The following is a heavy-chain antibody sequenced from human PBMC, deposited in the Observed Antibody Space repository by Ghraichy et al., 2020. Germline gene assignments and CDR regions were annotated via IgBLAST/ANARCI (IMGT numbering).Heavy chain of an antibody. CDR2: IIPILGIA. CDR1: GGTFSSYT. J-gene: IGHJ4*02. CDR3: ASHRGYSYGYWDY. V-gene: IGHV1-69*02. D-gene: IGHD5-18*01. Sequence: VKVSCKASGGTFSSYTISWVRQAPGQGLEWMGRIIPILGIANYAQKFQGRVTITADKSTSTAYMELSSLRSEDTAVYYCASHRGYSYGYWDYWGQGTLVTVSS.